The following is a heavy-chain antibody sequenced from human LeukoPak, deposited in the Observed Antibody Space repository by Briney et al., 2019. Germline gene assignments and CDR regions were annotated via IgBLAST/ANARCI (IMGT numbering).Heavy chain of an antibody. CDR2: ISSSTTI. V-gene: IGHV3-48*01. J-gene: IGHJ6*03. CDR3: ARDRRLWNMDV. CDR1: GFTFSTYS. Sequence: GGSLRLSCAASGFTFSTYSMNWVRQAPGKGLEWVSYISSSTTIYYADSVKGRFTISRDNAKKPLYLQMNSLRAEDTAVYYCARDRRLWNMDVWGTGTTVTISS. D-gene: IGHD4/OR15-4a*01.